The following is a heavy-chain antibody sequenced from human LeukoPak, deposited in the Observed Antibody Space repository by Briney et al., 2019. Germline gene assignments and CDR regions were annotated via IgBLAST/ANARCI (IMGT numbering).Heavy chain of an antibody. Sequence: SATLSLTCTVAGGSISSYYWSWLRLPPGKRLEWIGYIYYGGSTNYNPSLKSRVTISVDTSKNQFSLKLSSVTAADTAVYYCARAPTPNLDSSGYYYYYYYLDVWGKGTTVTVSS. V-gene: IGHV4-59*01. CDR1: GGSISSYY. CDR3: ARAPTPNLDSSGYYYYYYYLDV. D-gene: IGHD3-22*01. J-gene: IGHJ6*03. CDR2: IYYGGST.